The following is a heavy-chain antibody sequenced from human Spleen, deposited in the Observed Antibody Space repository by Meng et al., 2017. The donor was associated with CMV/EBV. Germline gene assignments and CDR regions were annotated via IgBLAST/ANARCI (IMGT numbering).Heavy chain of an antibody. CDR1: GGSMSSGDYF. CDR2: IYYSGNT. CDR3: ARGGDYVSWYFDL. D-gene: IGHD4-17*01. J-gene: IGHJ2*01. Sequence: QVQVQESGPGLVKPSQTLSLTCTVSGGSMSSGDYFWNWIRQPPGKGLEWIGYIYYSGNTYYNPSLKSRVTISIDTSKNQFSLKLSSVTAADTAVYYCARGGDYVSWYFDLWGRGTLVTVSS. V-gene: IGHV4-30-4*01.